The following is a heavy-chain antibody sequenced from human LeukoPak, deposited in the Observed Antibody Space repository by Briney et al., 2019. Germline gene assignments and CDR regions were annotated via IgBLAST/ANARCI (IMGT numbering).Heavy chain of an antibody. J-gene: IGHJ4*02. Sequence: PGRSLRLSCAASGFTFSSYGMHWVRQAPGKGLEWVAVIWYDGSNKYYADSVKGRFTTSRDNSKNTLYLQMNSLRAEDTAVYYCAREARGSYYFDYWGQGTLVTVSS. CDR1: GFTFSSYG. V-gene: IGHV3-33*01. CDR3: AREARGSYYFDY. CDR2: IWYDGSNK. D-gene: IGHD1-26*01.